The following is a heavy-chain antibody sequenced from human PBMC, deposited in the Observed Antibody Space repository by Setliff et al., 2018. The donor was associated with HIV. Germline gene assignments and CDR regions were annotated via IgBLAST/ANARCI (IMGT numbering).Heavy chain of an antibody. Sequence: PGGSLRLSCAASGFTFSNYGMHWLRQAPGKGLEWVANINQDGTVIFYVDSVKGRFIMSRDNAKTSVYLDMYSVRAEDTAKYYCARVDWGRFDYWGQGALVTVSS. CDR1: GFTFSNYG. CDR2: INQDGTVI. V-gene: IGHV3-7*01. CDR3: ARVDWGRFDY. J-gene: IGHJ4*02. D-gene: IGHD3-16*01.